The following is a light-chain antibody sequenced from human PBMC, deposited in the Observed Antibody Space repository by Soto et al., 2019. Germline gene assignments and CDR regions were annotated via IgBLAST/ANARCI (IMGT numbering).Light chain of an antibody. CDR3: GSYTTTGTVV. CDR1: SSDVGTYNS. CDR2: EVS. J-gene: IGLJ2*01. Sequence: QPVLTQPASVSGSPGQSITISCTGTSSDVGTYNSVSWFQQHPDKAPKLMIYEVSNRPSGVSDRFSGSKSGNTASLTISGLQAEDEADYYCGSYTTTGTVVFGGGTQLTVL. V-gene: IGLV2-14*01.